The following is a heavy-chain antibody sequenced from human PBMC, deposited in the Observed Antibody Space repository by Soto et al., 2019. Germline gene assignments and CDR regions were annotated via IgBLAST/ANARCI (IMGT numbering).Heavy chain of an antibody. CDR3: ASEGGYCNI. V-gene: IGHV4-31*03. CDR1: GGSISSGSYY. Sequence: TLSLTCTVSGGSISSGSYYWSWIRQHPGKGLEWIGYIYYSGSTYYNPSLKSRVSISLDMSKNQFSLKLSSVTAADTAVYYCASEGGYCNIWGQGTLVTVSS. J-gene: IGHJ4*02. D-gene: IGHD2-15*01. CDR2: IYYSGST.